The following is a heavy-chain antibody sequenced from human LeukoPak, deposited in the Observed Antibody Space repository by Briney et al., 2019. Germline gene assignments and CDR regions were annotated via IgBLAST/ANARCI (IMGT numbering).Heavy chain of an antibody. CDR2: ISGSGGST. Sequence: GGSLRLSCAASGFTFSSYAMSWVRQAPGKGLEWVSAISGSGGSTYYADSVKGRFTISRDNSKNTLYLQMNSLRAEDTAVYYCARDTSPSSSSSYFDAFDMWGQGTMVTVSS. V-gene: IGHV3-23*01. D-gene: IGHD6-19*01. CDR1: GFTFSSYA. CDR3: ARDTSPSSSSSYFDAFDM. J-gene: IGHJ3*02.